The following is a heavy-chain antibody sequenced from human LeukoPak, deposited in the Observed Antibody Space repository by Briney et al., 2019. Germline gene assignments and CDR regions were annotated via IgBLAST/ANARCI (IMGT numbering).Heavy chain of an antibody. Sequence: ASVKVSCKASGYTFTGYYMHWVRQAPGEGLEWMGWINPNSGGTNYAQKFQGRVTMTRDTSISTAYMELSRLRSDDTAVYYCARWMAGVYYFDYWGQGTLVTVSS. CDR3: ARWMAGVYYFDY. D-gene: IGHD5-24*01. CDR1: GYTFTGYY. J-gene: IGHJ4*02. V-gene: IGHV1-2*02. CDR2: INPNSGGT.